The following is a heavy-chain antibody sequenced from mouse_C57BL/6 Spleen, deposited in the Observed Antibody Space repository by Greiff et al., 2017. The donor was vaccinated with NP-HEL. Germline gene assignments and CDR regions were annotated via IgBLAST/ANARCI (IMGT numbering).Heavy chain of an antibody. V-gene: IGHV1-82*01. CDR3: AREGEIYDGYWGFAY. CDR2: IYPGDGDT. J-gene: IGHJ3*01. Sequence: VQLQQSGPELVKPGASVKISCKASGYAFSSSWMNWVKQRPGKGLEWIGRIYPGDGDTNYNGKFKGKATLTADKSSSTAYMQLSSLTSEDSAVYVCAREGEIYDGYWGFAYWGQGTLVTVSA. CDR1: GYAFSSSW. D-gene: IGHD2-3*01.